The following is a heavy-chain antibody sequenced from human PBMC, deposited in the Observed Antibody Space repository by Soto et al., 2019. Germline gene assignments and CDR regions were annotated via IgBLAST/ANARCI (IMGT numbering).Heavy chain of an antibody. CDR2: INPGNGKT. CDR3: ARVRTGVGWDY. D-gene: IGHD1-26*01. Sequence: ASVKVSCTGSRYNFTAYAMHWVRQAPGQGLEWMGWINPGNGKTKYSQSFQTRITIYGDTSASTVYMELSSLRSEDTAIYYCARVRTGVGWDYWGQGTLVTVSS. CDR1: RYNFTAYA. V-gene: IGHV1-3*01. J-gene: IGHJ4*02.